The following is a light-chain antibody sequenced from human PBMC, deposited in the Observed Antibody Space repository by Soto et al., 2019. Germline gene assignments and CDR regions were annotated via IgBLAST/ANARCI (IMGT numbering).Light chain of an antibody. Sequence: VLTQSPCTLSLSPGERATLSCRASQSVSSSYLAWYQQKPGQAPRLLIYCASSRATGIPDRFSGSGSGTDFTLTIDRLEPEDFAMYYCQQHGSSPITLGQGTRLEI. CDR3: QQHGSSPIT. V-gene: IGKV3-20*01. CDR1: QSVSSSY. CDR2: CAS. J-gene: IGKJ5*01.